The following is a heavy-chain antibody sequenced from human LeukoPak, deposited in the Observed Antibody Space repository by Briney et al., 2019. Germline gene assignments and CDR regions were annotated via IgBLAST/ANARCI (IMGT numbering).Heavy chain of an antibody. CDR2: IYHSGST. V-gene: IGHV4-30-2*01. J-gene: IGHJ4*02. CDR1: GGSISSGGYS. Sequence: SETLSLTCAVSGGSISSGGYSWSWIRQPPGQGLEWIGYIYHSGSTYYNPSLKSRVTISVDRSKNQFSLKLSSVTAADTAVYYCANYDSSGYFFDYWGQGTLVTVSS. CDR3: ANYDSSGYFFDY. D-gene: IGHD3-22*01.